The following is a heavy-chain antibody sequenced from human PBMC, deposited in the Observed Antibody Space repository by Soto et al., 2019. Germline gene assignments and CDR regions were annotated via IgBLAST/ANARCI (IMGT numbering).Heavy chain of an antibody. Sequence: QVQLQESGPGLVKPSQTLSLTCTVSGGSISSGGYYWSWIRQHPGKGLEWIGYIYYSGSIYYNPSLKSRVTISLDTSKNQFSLKLSSVTAADTAVYYCARFPVGFGDYYDMDVWGQGTTVTVSS. CDR1: GGSISSGGYY. V-gene: IGHV4-31*03. CDR2: IYYSGSI. CDR3: ARFPVGFGDYYDMDV. J-gene: IGHJ6*02. D-gene: IGHD3-10*01.